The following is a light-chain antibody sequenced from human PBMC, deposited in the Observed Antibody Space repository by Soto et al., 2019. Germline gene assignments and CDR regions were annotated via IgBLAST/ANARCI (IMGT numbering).Light chain of an antibody. CDR3: QQYYRTPTPPT. CDR2: WAS. V-gene: IGKV4-1*01. CDR1: QSLLYSSNNKNY. J-gene: IGKJ2*01. Sequence: DIVMTQSPDSLAVSLGERATINCKSSQSLLYSSNNKNYLAWYQQKSGQPPKLLIYWASTRESGVPDRLSGSGYGTDSTLTRSSRQAEDVAVYYCQQYYRTPTPPTFGQGTKLEIK.